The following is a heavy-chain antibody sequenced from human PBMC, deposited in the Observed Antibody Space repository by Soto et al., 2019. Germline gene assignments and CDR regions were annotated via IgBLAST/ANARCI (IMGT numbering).Heavy chain of an antibody. V-gene: IGHV4-59*08. CDR1: GGSISSDY. CDR3: ARRLCSSTSCYVYDY. J-gene: IGHJ4*02. Sequence: SETLSLTCTVSGGSISSDYWSWIRQPPGKGLEWIGYIYYSGSTNYNPSLKSRVTISVDTSKNQFSLKLSSVTAADTAVYYCARRLCSSTSCYVYDYWGQGTLVTVSS. CDR2: IYYSGST. D-gene: IGHD2-2*01.